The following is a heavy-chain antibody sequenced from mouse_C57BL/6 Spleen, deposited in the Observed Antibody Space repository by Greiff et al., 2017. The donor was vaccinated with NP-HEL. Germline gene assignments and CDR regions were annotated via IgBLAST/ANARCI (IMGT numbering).Heavy chain of an antibody. J-gene: IGHJ2*01. CDR3: ARDGNDYDEGYYFDY. D-gene: IGHD2-4*01. CDR2: ISDGGSHT. V-gene: IGHV5-4*01. Sequence: EVQVVESGGGLVKPGGSLKLSCAASGFTFSSYAMSWVRQTPEKRLEWVATISDGGSHTYYPDTVKGRLTIYRDNAKNNLYLQMSHLKSEDTAMYYCARDGNDYDEGYYFDYWGQGTTLTVSS. CDR1: GFTFSSYA.